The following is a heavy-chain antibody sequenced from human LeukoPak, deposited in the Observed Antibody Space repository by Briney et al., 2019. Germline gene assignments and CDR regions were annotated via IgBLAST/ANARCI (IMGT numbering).Heavy chain of an antibody. CDR2: INSAGGT. J-gene: IGHJ6*02. D-gene: IGHD2-15*01. V-gene: IGHV3-13*04. Sequence: PGGSLRLSCAASGFAFSTCDRHWVRQPTGKGLEWVSGINSAGGTYYPGSVKGRFTISREDAKNSFYLQMNSLRAGDTAVYYCARGDCSGGSCSSMDVWGQGTTVTVSS. CDR1: GFAFSTCD. CDR3: ARGDCSGGSCSSMDV.